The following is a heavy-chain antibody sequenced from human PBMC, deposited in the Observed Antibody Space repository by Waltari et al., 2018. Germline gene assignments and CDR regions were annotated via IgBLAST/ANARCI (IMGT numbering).Heavy chain of an antibody. J-gene: IGHJ4*02. Sequence: QVQLVQSGAEVKKPGASVKVSCKASGYTFTGYYMHWVRQAPGQGLEWMGRINPNRGGTNYAQKFQGRVTRTRDTSISTAYMELSRLRSDDTTVYYCARVCVSCGFFDYWGQGTLVTVSS. D-gene: IGHD1-26*01. CDR2: INPNRGGT. V-gene: IGHV1-2*06. CDR3: ARVCVSCGFFDY. CDR1: GYTFTGYY.